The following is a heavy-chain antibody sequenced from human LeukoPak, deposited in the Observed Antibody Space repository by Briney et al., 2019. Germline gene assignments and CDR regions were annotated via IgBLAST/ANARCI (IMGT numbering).Heavy chain of an antibody. CDR1: GFTVSSNY. J-gene: IGHJ4*02. Sequence: GGSLRLSCAASGFTVSSNYMSWVRQAPGKGLEWVSVIYSGGSTYYADSVKGRFTISRDNSKNTLYLQMNSLRAEDTAVYYCAREPCSGDSCSHFDYWGQGTLVTVSS. CDR2: IYSGGST. CDR3: AREPCSGDSCSHFDY. D-gene: IGHD2-15*01. V-gene: IGHV3-66*01.